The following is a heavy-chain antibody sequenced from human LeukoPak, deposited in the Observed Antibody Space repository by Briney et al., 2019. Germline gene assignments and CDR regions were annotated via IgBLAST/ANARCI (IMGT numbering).Heavy chain of an antibody. V-gene: IGHV4-34*01. Sequence: SETLSLTCAVYGWSFNDYYWNWVRQPPGKGLEWIGEIHARGDTNYNPSLKSRVTISVDSSKNQFSLTLTSMIAADTAIYYCARGQVPAARGYNWFDPWGQGTLVTVSS. CDR3: ARGQVPAARGYNWFDP. D-gene: IGHD2-2*01. J-gene: IGHJ5*02. CDR1: GWSFNDYY. CDR2: IHARGDT.